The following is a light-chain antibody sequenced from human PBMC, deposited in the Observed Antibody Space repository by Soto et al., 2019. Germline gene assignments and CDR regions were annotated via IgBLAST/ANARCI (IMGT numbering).Light chain of an antibody. V-gene: IGKV3-20*01. CDR1: QSVADSY. CDR2: AAT. CDR3: HHFGSSPET. J-gene: IGKJ1*01. Sequence: VLTQSPGTLPLSPGERATLSCRASQSVADSYLSWYQQKPGRPPMLLFYAATRRATGIPDRFSGSGSGTDFTLTISTLEPDDFEVYYCHHFGSSPETFGQGTTVDIK.